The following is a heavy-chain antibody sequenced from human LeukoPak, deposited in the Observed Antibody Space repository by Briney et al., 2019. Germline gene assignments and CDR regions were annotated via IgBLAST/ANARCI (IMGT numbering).Heavy chain of an antibody. CDR2: MSGDGNHY. V-gene: IGHV3-30-3*01. D-gene: IGHD2-15*01. CDR3: ARGSVATPPSFNY. CDR1: GLTFSTSS. J-gene: IGHJ4*02. Sequence: PGGSLRLSCAASGLTFSTSSMQWVRQAPGKGLEWLAVMSGDGNHYSYGDSVQGRLSISRDNSKNTLYLHMKSLRVEDTAFYYCARGSVATPPSFNYWGQGTLVTVSS.